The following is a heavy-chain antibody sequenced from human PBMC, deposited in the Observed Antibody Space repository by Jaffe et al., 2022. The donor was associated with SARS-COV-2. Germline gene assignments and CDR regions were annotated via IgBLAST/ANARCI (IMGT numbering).Heavy chain of an antibody. Sequence: QLQLQESGPGLVKPSETLSLTCTVSGGSISSTSYSWGWIRQPPGKGLEWIGTIYYTGSTYYNPSLKSRVTISVDTSKNQFSLKLSSVTAADTAVYYCAPLGRYFSSSLSWGQGTLVTVSS. V-gene: IGHV4-39*01. CDR3: APLGRYFSSSLS. CDR1: GGSISSTSYS. J-gene: IGHJ5*02. D-gene: IGHD3-9*01. CDR2: IYYTGST.